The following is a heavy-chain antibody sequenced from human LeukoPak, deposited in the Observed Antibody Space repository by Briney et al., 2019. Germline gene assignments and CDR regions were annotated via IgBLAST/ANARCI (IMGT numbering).Heavy chain of an antibody. CDR3: GRAYDFSRD. J-gene: IGHJ4*02. D-gene: IGHD3-3*01. CDR1: GITFSRYS. CDR2: ISIGSTYI. Sequence: TGGSLRLSCAASGITFSRYSMNWVRQAPGKGLEWVSSISIGSTYIYYADSVKGRFTISRDNAKNSLYLQMNSLRAEDTALYYCGRAYDFSRDWGQGTLVTVSS. V-gene: IGHV3-21*01.